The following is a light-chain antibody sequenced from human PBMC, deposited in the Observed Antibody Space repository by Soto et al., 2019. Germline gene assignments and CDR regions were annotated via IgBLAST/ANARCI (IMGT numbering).Light chain of an antibody. J-gene: IGKJ1*01. CDR2: LGS. Sequence: DIVVTQSPLSLPVTPGEPSSSSFLSSQCLLHNNGYNYLDWYLQKPGQSPQLLIYLGSYRSPGVPDRFSGSGSGTDFTLKISRVEAEDVGVYYCMQVLQTRTFGQGTKVDIK. CDR3: MQVLQTRT. V-gene: IGKV2-28*01. CDR1: QCLLHNNGYNY.